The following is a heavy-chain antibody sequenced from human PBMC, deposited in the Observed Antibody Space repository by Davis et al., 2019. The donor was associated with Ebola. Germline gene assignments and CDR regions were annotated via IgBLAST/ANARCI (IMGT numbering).Heavy chain of an antibody. J-gene: IGHJ5*02. CDR3: ARGEYCSGGSCHNWFDP. CDR2: IWYDGSNT. Sequence: PGGSLRLSCAASGFTFSSYGMHWVRQAPGKGLEWVAVIWYDGSNTYYADSVKGRFTISRDNSKNTLYLQMNSLRAEDTAVYYCARGEYCSGGSCHNWFDPWGQGTLVTVSS. CDR1: GFTFSSYG. V-gene: IGHV3-33*01. D-gene: IGHD2-15*01.